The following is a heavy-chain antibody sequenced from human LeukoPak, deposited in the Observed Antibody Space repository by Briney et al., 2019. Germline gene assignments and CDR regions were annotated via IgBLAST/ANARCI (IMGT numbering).Heavy chain of an antibody. CDR1: GGSFSGYY. Sequence: SETLSLTCAVYGGSFSGYYWSWIRQPPGKGLEWIGEINHSGSTNYNPSLKSRVTISVDTSKNQFSLKLSSVTAADTAVYYCAREPLYYDFWSGTNWFDPWGQGTLVTASS. V-gene: IGHV4-34*01. J-gene: IGHJ5*02. D-gene: IGHD3-3*01. CDR2: INHSGST. CDR3: AREPLYYDFWSGTNWFDP.